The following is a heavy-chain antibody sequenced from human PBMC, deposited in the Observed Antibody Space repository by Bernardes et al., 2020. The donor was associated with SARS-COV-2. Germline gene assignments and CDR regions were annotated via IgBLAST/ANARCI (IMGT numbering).Heavy chain of an antibody. CDR2: IYYNGNT. V-gene: IGHV4-61*01. J-gene: IGHJ4*02. CDR3: ARDVRGGTLDY. Sequence: SETLSLTCTVSGGSVSSGSYYWSWIRQPPGKGLEWVGFIYYNGNTNYNPSLKSRVTISVDTSKNQLSLKLTSVTAADTAVYYCARDVRGGTLDYWGQGTPVTVSS. D-gene: IGHD2-15*01. CDR1: GGSVSSGSYY.